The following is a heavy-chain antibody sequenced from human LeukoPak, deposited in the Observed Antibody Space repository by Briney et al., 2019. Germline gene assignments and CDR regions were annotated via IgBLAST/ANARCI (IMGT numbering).Heavy chain of an antibody. CDR3: AKTHCSSTSCYSHSMYYFDY. J-gene: IGHJ4*02. Sequence: GRSLRLSCAASGFTFSSYGMHWVRQAPGKGLEWVAVISYDGSNKYYADSVKGRFTISRDNSKNTLYLQMNSLRAEDTAAYYCAKTHCSSTSCYSHSMYYFDYWGQGTLVTVSS. D-gene: IGHD2-2*01. V-gene: IGHV3-30*18. CDR1: GFTFSSYG. CDR2: ISYDGSNK.